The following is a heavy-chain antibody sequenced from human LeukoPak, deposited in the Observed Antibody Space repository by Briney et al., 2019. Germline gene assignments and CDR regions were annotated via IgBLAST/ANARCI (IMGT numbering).Heavy chain of an antibody. CDR1: GGSISSYY. Sequence: PSGTLSLTCTVSGGSISSYYWNWIRQPPGKGLEWIGYIYYSGSTNYNPSLKSRVTISVDTSKNQFSLKLSSVTAADTAVYYCARVVAVAGTFYYGMDVWGQGTTVTVSS. V-gene: IGHV4-59*01. CDR2: IYYSGST. J-gene: IGHJ6*02. D-gene: IGHD6-19*01. CDR3: ARVVAVAGTFYYGMDV.